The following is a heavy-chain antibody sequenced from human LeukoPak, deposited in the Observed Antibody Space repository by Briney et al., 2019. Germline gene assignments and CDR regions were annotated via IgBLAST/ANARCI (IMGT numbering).Heavy chain of an antibody. V-gene: IGHV3-48*03. D-gene: IGHD6-13*01. CDR3: ASSGGGTAAPGRHY. J-gene: IGHJ4*02. Sequence: GGSLRLSCAASGFTFSSFEMNWVRQAPGKGLEWVSYISDSGSLIYYADSVRGRFTISRDNAKNSLSLQMNSLRAEDTAVYYCASSGGGTAAPGRHYWGQGTLVSASS. CDR2: ISDSGSLI. CDR1: GFTFSSFE.